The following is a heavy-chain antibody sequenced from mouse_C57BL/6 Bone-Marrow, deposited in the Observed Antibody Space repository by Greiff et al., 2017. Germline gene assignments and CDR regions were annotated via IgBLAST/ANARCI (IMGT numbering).Heavy chain of an antibody. J-gene: IGHJ1*03. CDR1: GYTFTSYG. D-gene: IGHD1-1*01. CDR3: AREGLWGDWYFDV. Sequence: QVQLQQSGAELARPGASVQLSCKASGYTFTSYGISWVKQRTGQGLEWIGEIYPRSGNTYYNEKLKGKATLTADKSSSTAYMELRSLTSEDSAVYFCAREGLWGDWYFDVWGTGTTVTVSS. V-gene: IGHV1-81*01. CDR2: IYPRSGNT.